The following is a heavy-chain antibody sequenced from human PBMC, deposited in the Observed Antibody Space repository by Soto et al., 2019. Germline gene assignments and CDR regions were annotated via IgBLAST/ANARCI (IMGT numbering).Heavy chain of an antibody. D-gene: IGHD1-26*01. CDR1: GGTFSSYS. Sequence: QVQLVQSGAEVKKPGSSVKVSCKASGGTFSSYSINWVRQAPGQGLEWMGEIIPIFGTANYAQKFQGRFTIAADESTSTAYMELSSLRSEDTVVYYCARDGGRHSGGMDYWGQGTLVTVSS. V-gene: IGHV1-69*01. CDR2: IIPIFGTA. J-gene: IGHJ4*02. CDR3: ARDGGRHSGGMDY.